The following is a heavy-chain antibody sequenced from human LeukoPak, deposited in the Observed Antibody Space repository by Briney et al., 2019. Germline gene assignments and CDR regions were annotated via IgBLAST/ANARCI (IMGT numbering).Heavy chain of an antibody. D-gene: IGHD3-22*01. J-gene: IGHJ4*02. V-gene: IGHV1-2*02. CDR2: INPNSGGT. CDR1: GYTFTTYY. CDR3: ARSSGGYYYDSSGFLDY. Sequence: ASVKVSCKASGYTFTTYYMHWVRQAPGQGLEWMGWINPNSGGTNYAQKFQGRVTMTRDTSISTAYMELNRLRSDDTAVYYCARSSGGYYYDSSGFLDYWGQGTLVTVSS.